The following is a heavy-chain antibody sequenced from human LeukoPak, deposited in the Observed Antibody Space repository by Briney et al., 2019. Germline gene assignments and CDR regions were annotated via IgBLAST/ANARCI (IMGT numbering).Heavy chain of an antibody. CDR2: ISPSGDTT. Sequence: ASVKVSCKASGYTFTRYYMHWVRQAPGQGLEWMGLISPSGDTTSYAQKFQGRVTMTRDTSTGTVYLDLSSLRSEDTAVYYCARAHQGSGSPSTGFDYWGQGTLVTASS. CDR3: ARAHQGSGSPSTGFDY. CDR1: GYTFTRYY. V-gene: IGHV1-46*01. J-gene: IGHJ4*02. D-gene: IGHD3-10*01.